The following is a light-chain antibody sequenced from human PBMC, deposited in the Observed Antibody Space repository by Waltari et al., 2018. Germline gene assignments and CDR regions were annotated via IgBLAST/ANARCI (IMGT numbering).Light chain of an antibody. J-gene: IGKJ4*01. V-gene: IGKV1-39*01. CDR3: LQHNSYPLT. CDR1: QSITRY. Sequence: DIQMTQSPSSLSASVGDRVTITCRASQSITRYLNWYQQKPGKAPKLLIYTTSTLQSDIPSRFSGSGSGTDFTLTISSLQPEDFATYYCLQHNSYPLTFGGGTKVEIK. CDR2: TTS.